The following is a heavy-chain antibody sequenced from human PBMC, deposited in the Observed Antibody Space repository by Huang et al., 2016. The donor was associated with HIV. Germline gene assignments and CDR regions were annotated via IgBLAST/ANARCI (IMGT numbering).Heavy chain of an antibody. V-gene: IGHV1-8*02. Sequence: QVHLVQSGAEVKKPGASVKVSCKASGYTFTNNAINWVRKAPGRGLGWMGRMNPNNGNTGCAQSFQGRGTMTRKASITAAYMELTSLTSEDTAVYYWARSAYGDLDYWGLGTLVIVSS. CDR1: GYTFTNNA. CDR2: MNPNNGNT. J-gene: IGHJ4*02. CDR3: ARSAYGDLDY. D-gene: IGHD4-17*01.